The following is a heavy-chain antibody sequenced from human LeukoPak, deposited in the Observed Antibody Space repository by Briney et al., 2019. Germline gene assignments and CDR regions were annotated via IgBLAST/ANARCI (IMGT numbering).Heavy chain of an antibody. CDR2: ISGSGGST. CDR3: AKYLGYYYGSGAPDV. CDR1: GFTFSSYA. D-gene: IGHD3-10*01. V-gene: IGHV3-23*01. Sequence: GGSLRLSRAASGFTFSSYAMSWVRQAPGKGLEWVSAISGSGGSTYYADSVKGRFTISRDNSKNTLYLQMNSLRAEDTAVYYCAKYLGYYYGSGAPDVWGKGTTVTVSS. J-gene: IGHJ6*04.